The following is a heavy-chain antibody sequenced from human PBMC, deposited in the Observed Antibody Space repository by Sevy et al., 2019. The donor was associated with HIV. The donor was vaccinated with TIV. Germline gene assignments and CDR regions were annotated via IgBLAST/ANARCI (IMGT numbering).Heavy chain of an antibody. Sequence: ASVKVSCSTSGYTFSVHYIYWVRQAAGQGLEWMGWINPNTGDTNFSPRFQGRVTMTRDSSINTAYMELSRLTSADSAVYFCARLRYSDHSGQYYGGGADYFDYWGQGTLVTVSS. CDR2: INPNTGDT. J-gene: IGHJ4*02. D-gene: IGHD3-22*01. CDR1: GYTFSVHY. V-gene: IGHV1-2*02. CDR3: ARLRYSDHSGQYYGGGADYFDY.